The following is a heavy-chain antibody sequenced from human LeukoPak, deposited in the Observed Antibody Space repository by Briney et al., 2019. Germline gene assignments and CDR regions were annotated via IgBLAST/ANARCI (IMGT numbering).Heavy chain of an antibody. Sequence: SGGSLRLSCAASGFTFSSYGMHWVRQAPGKGLEWVAFIRYDGSNKYYADSVKGRFTISRDNSRNTLYLQMNSLRAEDTAVYYCARSGLSRFGFWGQGTLVTVSS. D-gene: IGHD2/OR15-2a*01. J-gene: IGHJ4*02. CDR3: ARSGLSRFGF. CDR1: GFTFSSYG. CDR2: IRYDGSNK. V-gene: IGHV3-30*02.